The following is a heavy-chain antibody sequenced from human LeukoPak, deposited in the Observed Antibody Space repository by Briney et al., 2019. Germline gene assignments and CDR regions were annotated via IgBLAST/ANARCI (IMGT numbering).Heavy chain of an antibody. J-gene: IGHJ2*01. Sequence: GGSLRLSCAASRFTLSDSYMSWIRQAPGKGLEWVSLTYSGGSTYYADSVKGRFTISRDNSKNTLYLQMNSLRAEDTAVYYCARAFGEWELLNPRWYFDLWGRGTLVTVSS. CDR2: TYSGGST. CDR3: ARAFGEWELLNPRWYFDL. D-gene: IGHD1-26*01. V-gene: IGHV3-66*01. CDR1: RFTLSDSY.